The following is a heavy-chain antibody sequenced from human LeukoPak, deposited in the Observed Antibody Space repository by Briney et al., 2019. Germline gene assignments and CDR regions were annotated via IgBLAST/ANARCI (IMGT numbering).Heavy chain of an antibody. CDR1: GITFSKAW. J-gene: IGHJ4*02. CDR3: TTGQGFYYDSSGPIDY. CDR2: IKRKIDGGTT. V-gene: IGHV3-15*01. Sequence: PGGSLRLSCAASGITFSKAWMSWVRQAPGKGLEWVGRIKRKIDGGTTDYAAPVKGRFTISRDDSENTLYLQMNSLKTEDTAVYFCTTGQGFYYDSSGPIDYWGRGTLVTVSS. D-gene: IGHD3-22*01.